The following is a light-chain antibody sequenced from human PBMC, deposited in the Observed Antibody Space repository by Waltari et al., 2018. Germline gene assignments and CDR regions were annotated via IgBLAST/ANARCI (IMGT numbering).Light chain of an antibody. Sequence: NFMLTQPHPVSQSPGKTVTISRTRSSRSIASNYVQWYQQRPGRAPTTVIYEDNHRPSGAPHLFSGSIDSSSNSASLTISGLKTEDEADYYCQSYDSSNPWVFGGGTKLTVL. J-gene: IGLJ3*02. CDR1: SRSIASNY. V-gene: IGLV6-57*04. CDR3: QSYDSSNPWV. CDR2: EDN.